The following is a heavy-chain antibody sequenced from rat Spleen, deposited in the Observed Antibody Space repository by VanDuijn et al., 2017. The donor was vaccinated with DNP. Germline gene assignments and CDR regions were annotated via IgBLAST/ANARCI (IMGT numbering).Heavy chain of an antibody. Sequence: EVQLVESGGGLVQPGRSLKLSCATSGFTFSDHYMVWVRQAPTKGLEWVAALSYDGGTTDYGDSVKGRFTISRDNAKSTLYLQMNSLRSADMATYYCARPFNSGFAYWGQGTLVTVSS. D-gene: IGHD4-3*01. V-gene: IGHV5-22*01. CDR1: GFTFSDHY. CDR3: ARPFNSGFAY. J-gene: IGHJ3*01. CDR2: LSYDGGTT.